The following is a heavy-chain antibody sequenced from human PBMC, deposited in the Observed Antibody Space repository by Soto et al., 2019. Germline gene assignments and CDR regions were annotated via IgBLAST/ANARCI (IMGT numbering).Heavy chain of an antibody. V-gene: IGHV3-33*01. J-gene: IGHJ3*02. CDR3: ASLGAFDI. CDR2: IWDDGSNK. CDR1: GFTFSSYG. Sequence: QVQLVESGGGVVQPGRSLRLSCAASGFTFSSYGMHWVRQAPGKGLEWVAVIWDDGSNKYYADSVKGRFTISRDNSKNTLYLQMNSLRAEDTAVYYCASLGAFDIWGQGTMVTVSS.